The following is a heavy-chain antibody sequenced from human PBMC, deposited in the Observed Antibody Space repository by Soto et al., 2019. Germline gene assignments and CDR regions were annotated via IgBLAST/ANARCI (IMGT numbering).Heavy chain of an antibody. D-gene: IGHD6-6*01. CDR2: ISGSVGST. V-gene: IGHV3-23*01. Sequence: EVQLLESGGGLVQPGGSLRLSCVGSGFTFSDHGMSWVRQAPGKGREWVSAISGSVGSTFYADSVKGRFTISRDNSKNTLYLQMNSLRDEDTAVYYCAKDRTIAARNYDEWGQGVLVTVSS. J-gene: IGHJ4*02. CDR1: GFTFSDHG. CDR3: AKDRTIAARNYDE.